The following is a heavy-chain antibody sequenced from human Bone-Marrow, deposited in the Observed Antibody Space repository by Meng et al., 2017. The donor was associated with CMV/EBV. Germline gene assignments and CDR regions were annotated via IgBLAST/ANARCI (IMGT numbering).Heavy chain of an antibody. V-gene: IGHV4-39*07. J-gene: IGHJ6*02. Sequence: GSLRLSCTVSGGSISSSSYYWGWIRQPPGKGLEWIGSIYYSGSTYYNPSLKSQVTISVDTSKNQFSLKLSSVTAADTAVYYCAARQYYYGMDVWGQGTTVTVSS. CDR3: AARQYYYGMDV. CDR1: GGSISSSSYY. CDR2: IYYSGST.